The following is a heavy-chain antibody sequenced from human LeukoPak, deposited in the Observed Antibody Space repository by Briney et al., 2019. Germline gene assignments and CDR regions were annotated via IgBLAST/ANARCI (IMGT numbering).Heavy chain of an antibody. J-gene: IGHJ4*02. CDR1: GLTVSINY. CDR3: ARVDTGRGGGWVPFDY. Sequence: TGGSLRLSCAASGLTVSINYMTWLRQAPEKGLKWVSVIYTDGRTYYADSVRGRFTISRDNSKNTAYLQMNTLTTEDTAVYYCARVDTGRGGGWVPFDYWGQGTPVTVSS. V-gene: IGHV3-66*02. D-gene: IGHD3-10*01. CDR2: IYTDGRT.